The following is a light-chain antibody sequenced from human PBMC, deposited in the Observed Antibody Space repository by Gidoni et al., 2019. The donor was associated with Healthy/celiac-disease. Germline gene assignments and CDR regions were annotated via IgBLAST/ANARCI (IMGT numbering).Light chain of an antibody. CDR1: KLEDKY. V-gene: IGLV3-1*01. Sequence: SYELTQPPSVSVSPGPTSSITCSGDKLEDKYACWYQQKPGQYPVLVIYQDSKRPSGIPERFSGSNSGNTATLTISGTQAMDEAYYYCQTWDSSTYVVFGGGTKLTVL. CDR2: QDS. CDR3: QTWDSSTYVV. J-gene: IGLJ2*01.